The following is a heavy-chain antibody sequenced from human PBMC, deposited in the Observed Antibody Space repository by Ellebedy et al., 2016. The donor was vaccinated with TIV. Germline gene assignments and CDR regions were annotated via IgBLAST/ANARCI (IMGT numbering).Heavy chain of an antibody. CDR2: IYSTEST. CDR1: GGSLTSFF. V-gene: IGHV4-59*01. Sequence: SETLSLXXTVSGGSLTSFFWSWIRQPPGKGLEWIGYIYSTESTIYTPSLKSRATISADMSKNHFSLKLTSVTAADTALYYCARTSARGTWFDPWGQGTLVTVSS. CDR3: ARTSARGTWFDP. D-gene: IGHD1-1*01. J-gene: IGHJ5*02.